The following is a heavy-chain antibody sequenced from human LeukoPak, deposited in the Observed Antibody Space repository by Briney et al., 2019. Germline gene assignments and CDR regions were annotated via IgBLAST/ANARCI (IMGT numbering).Heavy chain of an antibody. CDR2: IYYNGYT. CDR1: GDSISSSIYY. J-gene: IGHJ5*02. CDR3: ARQGGDTMVRGVVRDWFDP. D-gene: IGHD3-10*01. V-gene: IGHV4-39*01. Sequence: SETLSLTCTVSGDSISSSIYYWGWIRQPPGKGLEWIVCIYYNGYTYYTSSLKSRVTIFVDTSKNQFSLKLISVTAADTAVYYCARQGGDTMVRGVVRDWFDPWGQGTLVTVSS.